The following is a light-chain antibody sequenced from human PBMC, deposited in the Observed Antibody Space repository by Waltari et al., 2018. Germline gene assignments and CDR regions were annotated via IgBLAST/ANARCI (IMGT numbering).Light chain of an antibody. CDR3: QVWDSSTDHVV. Sequence: SYVLTQPPSVSVAPGKTAILSCAGAHLGSKPVHWYQQKPGQAPVLVIYYDRDRPSGIPERFSGSNSANMATLTIIRVEAGDEADYWCQVWDSSTDHVVFGGGTTLTVL. CDR2: YDR. V-gene: IGLV3-21*04. J-gene: IGLJ3*02. CDR1: HLGSKP.